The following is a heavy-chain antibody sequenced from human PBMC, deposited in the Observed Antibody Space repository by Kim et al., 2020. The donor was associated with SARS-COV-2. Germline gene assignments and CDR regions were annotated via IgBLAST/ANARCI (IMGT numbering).Heavy chain of an antibody. CDR2: INTNTGNP. V-gene: IGHV7-4-1*02. J-gene: IGHJ6*02. D-gene: IGHD6-13*01. CDR3: ARTRQPHV. Sequence: ASVKVSCKVSGYSLTSSGMSWVRQAPGQGLEWIGWINTNTGNPTYAQAFTGRIVFSLDASVSTAYLEISSIKAAETAEDYCARTRQPHVWGQGTTVTV. CDR1: GYSLTSSG.